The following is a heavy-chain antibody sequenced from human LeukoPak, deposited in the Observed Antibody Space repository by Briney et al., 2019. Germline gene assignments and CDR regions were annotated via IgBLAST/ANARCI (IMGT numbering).Heavy chain of an antibody. V-gene: IGHV3-74*03. CDR3: ARSNNYGFDY. D-gene: IGHD5-24*01. Sequence: GGSLRLSCAASGFTFSSHWMHWVRQAPGKGLVWVSHINGDGGTTTYADSVKGRFTISRDNAKNTLYLQMNSLRAEDTAVFYCARSNNYGFDYWGQGTLVTVSS. CDR1: GFTFSSHW. CDR2: INGDGGTT. J-gene: IGHJ4*02.